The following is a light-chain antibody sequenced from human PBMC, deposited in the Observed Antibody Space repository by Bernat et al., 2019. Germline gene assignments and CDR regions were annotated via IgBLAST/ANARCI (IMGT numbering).Light chain of an antibody. CDR2: AAS. CDR1: QSISSY. J-gene: IGKJ1*01. Sequence: DIQMTQSPSSLSASVGDRVTITCRASQSISSYLNWYQQKPGKAPNLLIYAASSLQSGVPSRFSGSGAGTDFTLTISSLQPEDFATYYCHPSYSTPWTFDQGTKVEIK. V-gene: IGKV1-39*01. CDR3: HPSYSTPWT.